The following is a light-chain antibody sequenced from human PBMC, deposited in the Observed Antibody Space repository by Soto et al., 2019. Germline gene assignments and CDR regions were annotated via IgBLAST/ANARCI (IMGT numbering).Light chain of an antibody. Sequence: DIQMTQSPSSLSESVGDRVTITCLASQYVDTYLNWYQQKPGKAPKLLIYGASSLQSGVPSRFSGIGSGTDFTLTISSLQPEDSATYYCQQSYRTPRSFGQGTKVEVK. CDR2: GAS. V-gene: IGKV1-39*01. J-gene: IGKJ1*01. CDR3: QQSYRTPRS. CDR1: QYVDTY.